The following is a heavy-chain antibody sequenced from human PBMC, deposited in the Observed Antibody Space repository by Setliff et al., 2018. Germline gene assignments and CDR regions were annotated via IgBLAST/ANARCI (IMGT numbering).Heavy chain of an antibody. CDR1: GYSFINYG. Sequence: ASVKVSCKTSGYSFINYGLSWMRQAPGQGLEWVGWISGYNGNTDYAQNLQGRVTMIIDTSTSTAYMELRSLRSDDTAVYYCARVPRLEWLLPTFDSWGQGTLVTVSS. D-gene: IGHD3-3*01. V-gene: IGHV1-18*01. CDR2: ISGYNGNT. J-gene: IGHJ4*02. CDR3: ARVPRLEWLLPTFDS.